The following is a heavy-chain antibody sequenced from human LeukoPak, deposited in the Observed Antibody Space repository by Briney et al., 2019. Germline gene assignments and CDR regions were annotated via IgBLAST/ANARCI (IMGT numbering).Heavy chain of an antibody. CDR3: ARARAVAGTGDDNFDY. V-gene: IGHV1-69*13. J-gene: IGHJ4*02. CDR1: GYTFTSYG. Sequence: SVKVSCKASGYTFTSYGISWVRQAPGQGLEWMGGIIPIFGTANYAQKFQGRVTITADESTSTAYMELSSLRSEDTAVYYCARARAVAGTGDDNFDYWGQGTLVTVSS. CDR2: IIPIFGTA. D-gene: IGHD6-19*01.